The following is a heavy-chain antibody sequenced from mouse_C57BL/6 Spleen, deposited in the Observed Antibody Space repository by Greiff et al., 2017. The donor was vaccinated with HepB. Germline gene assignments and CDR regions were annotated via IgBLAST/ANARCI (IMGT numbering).Heavy chain of an antibody. D-gene: IGHD2-1*01. CDR2: ISSGSSTI. V-gene: IGHV5-17*01. Sequence: VQLKESGGGLVKPGGSLKLSCAASGFTFSDYGMHWVRQAPEKGLEWVAYISSGSSTIYYADTVKGRFTISRDNANNTLSMQLPSLRSEDTAMYYCARNYGNSAWFAYWGQGTLVTVSA. J-gene: IGHJ3*01. CDR1: GFTFSDYG. CDR3: ARNYGNSAWFAY.